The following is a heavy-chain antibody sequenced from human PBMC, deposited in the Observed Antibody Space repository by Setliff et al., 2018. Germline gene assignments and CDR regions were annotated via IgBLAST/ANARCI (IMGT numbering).Heavy chain of an antibody. V-gene: IGHV3-21*01. J-gene: IGHJ4*02. CDR1: GFTFNSYS. D-gene: IGHD3-16*01. Sequence: SLRLSCAASGFTFNSYSINWVRQAPGKGLEWVSSISSTGSYKPYADSVRGRFTISRDNAKSSLYLQMNSLRAEDTAVYYCARDQGSYGYRAFDSWGQGALVTVSS. CDR3: ARDQGSYGYRAFDS. CDR2: ISSTGSYK.